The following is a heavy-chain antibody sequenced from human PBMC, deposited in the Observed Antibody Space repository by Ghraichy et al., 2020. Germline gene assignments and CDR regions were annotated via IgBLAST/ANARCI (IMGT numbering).Heavy chain of an antibody. Sequence: ASVKVSCKASGYTFTGYYMHWVRQAPGQGLEWMGRINPNSGGTNYAQKYQVRVTMTRDTSISTAYMELSRLRSDDTAVYYCARDRARGMPDYWGQGTLVTVSS. D-gene: IGHD3-16*01. CDR3: ARDRARGMPDY. V-gene: IGHV1-2*06. CDR2: INPNSGGT. J-gene: IGHJ4*02. CDR1: GYTFTGYY.